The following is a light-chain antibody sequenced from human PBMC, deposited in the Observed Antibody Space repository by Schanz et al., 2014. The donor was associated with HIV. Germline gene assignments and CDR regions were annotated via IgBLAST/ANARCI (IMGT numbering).Light chain of an antibody. CDR2: EVN. CDR3: SSFADGHKLL. J-gene: IGLJ3*02. Sequence: QSALTQPPSASGSPGQSVTISCTGTSSDVGGYNHVSWYQQYPGKAPKRLIYEVNKRASGVPDRFSGSKSGNTASLTVSGLQAEDEADYYCSSFADGHKLLFGGGTKLTVL. V-gene: IGLV2-8*01. CDR1: SSDVGGYNH.